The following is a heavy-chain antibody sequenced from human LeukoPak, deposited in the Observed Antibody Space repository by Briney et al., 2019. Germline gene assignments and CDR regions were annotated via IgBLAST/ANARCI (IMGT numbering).Heavy chain of an antibody. CDR3: VGVVSYYYGMDV. Sequence: GGSLRLSCAASGFTFSSYGMHWVRQAPGKGLEWVAVISYDGSNKYYADSVKGRFTISRDNSKNTLYLQMNSLRAEDTAVYYCVGVVSYYYGMDVWGQGTTVTVSS. J-gene: IGHJ6*02. D-gene: IGHD3-3*01. V-gene: IGHV3-30*03. CDR2: ISYDGSNK. CDR1: GFTFSSYG.